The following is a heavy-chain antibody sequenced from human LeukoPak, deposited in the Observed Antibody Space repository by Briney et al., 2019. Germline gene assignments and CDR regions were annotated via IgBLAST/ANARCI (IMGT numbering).Heavy chain of an antibody. CDR1: GGTFNSYA. D-gene: IGHD2/OR15-2a*01. V-gene: IGHV1-69*06. CDR3: ATNIGINYFDY. J-gene: IGHJ4*02. Sequence: GSSVKVSCKASGGTFNSYAISWVRQAPGQGLEWMGGIIPMFETANYAQKFQGRVTMTEDTSTDTAYMELSSLRSEDTAVYYCATNIGINYFDYWGQGTLVTVSS. CDR2: IIPMFETA.